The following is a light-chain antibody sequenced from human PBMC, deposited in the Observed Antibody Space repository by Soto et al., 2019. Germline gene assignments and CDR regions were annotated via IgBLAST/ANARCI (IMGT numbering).Light chain of an antibody. CDR1: QDINKY. J-gene: IGKJ4*01. CDR3: QKYKTEPLS. Sequence: DIQMTQSPSSLSASVGSRVTITCRTSQDINKYLAWYQQKPGKVPKVLIYAASALQSGFPSRFSGSGSGTVFTLTISSLQPEDVATYYCQKYKTEPLSFGGGTKVDIK. CDR2: AAS. V-gene: IGKV1-27*01.